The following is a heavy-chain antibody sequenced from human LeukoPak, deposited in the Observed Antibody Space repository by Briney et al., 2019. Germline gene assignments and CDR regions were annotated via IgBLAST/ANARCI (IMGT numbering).Heavy chain of an antibody. J-gene: IGHJ3*02. Sequence: SVKVSCKASGGAFSSNAITWVRQAPGQGLEWMGRIIPLFRSADYAQKFQGRATLTTDESMTTAYMELSSLRSEDTAVYYCAIIRGRGYYYDSSAYDAAFDIWGQGTKVTVSS. CDR2: IIPLFRSA. V-gene: IGHV1-69*05. CDR3: AIIRGRGYYYDSSAYDAAFDI. D-gene: IGHD3-22*01. CDR1: GGAFSSNA.